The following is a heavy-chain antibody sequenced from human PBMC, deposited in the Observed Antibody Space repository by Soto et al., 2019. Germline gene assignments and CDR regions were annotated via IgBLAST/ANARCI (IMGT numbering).Heavy chain of an antibody. D-gene: IGHD1-1*01. Sequence: SQRLSCAASGFTFDDYTMHWGRQAPGTGLQWVSLISWDGGSTYYADSVKGRFTISRDNSKNSMYLQRNSLRTEDVALYYCAQAREATTKWRDACDILGQGTMVTVTS. V-gene: IGHV3-43*01. J-gene: IGHJ3*02. CDR3: AQAREATTKWRDACDI. CDR2: ISWDGGST. CDR1: GFTFDDYT.